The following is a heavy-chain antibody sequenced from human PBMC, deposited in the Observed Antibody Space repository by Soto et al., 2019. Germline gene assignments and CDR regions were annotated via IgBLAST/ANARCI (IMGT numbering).Heavy chain of an antibody. CDR1: GFIFSNYA. J-gene: IGHJ4*02. CDR2: ISGSGATT. V-gene: IGHV3-23*01. D-gene: IGHD1-1*01. Sequence: GGSLRLSCAASGFIFSNYAMSWVRQAPGRGLEWVSAISGSGATTYYSDSVKGRFTISRDNSKNTLYLQMNNLRADDTAVYYCTKGGIPRRYNIPKVDFDYWGQGSLVTVSS. CDR3: TKGGIPRRYNIPKVDFDY.